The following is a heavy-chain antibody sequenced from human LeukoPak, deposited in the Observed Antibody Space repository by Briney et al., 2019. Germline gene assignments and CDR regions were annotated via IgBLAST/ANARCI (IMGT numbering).Heavy chain of an antibody. V-gene: IGHV1-24*01. Sequence: ASVKVSCKVSGYTVTELSMHWVRQSPGKGLEWMGGFHPEDGETIYAQKFQGRVTMTRDMSTSTVYMELSSLRSEDTAVYYCARVAAEVVGVPGAIGFGWLRRDYYYMDVWGKGTTVTVSS. D-gene: IGHD2-2*02. CDR2: FHPEDGET. CDR1: GYTVTELS. CDR3: ARVAAEVVGVPGAIGFGWLRRDYYYMDV. J-gene: IGHJ6*03.